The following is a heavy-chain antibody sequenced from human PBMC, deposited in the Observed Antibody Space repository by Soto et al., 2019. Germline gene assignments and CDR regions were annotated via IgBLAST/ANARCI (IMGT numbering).Heavy chain of an antibody. J-gene: IGHJ6*02. V-gene: IGHV3-30*18. CDR3: AKDGDSSGYYYYYGMDV. Sequence: RLSCAASVCSFRSYGMHWVRQAPGKGLEWVAVISYDGSNKYYADSVKGRFTISRDNSKSTLYLQMNSLRAEDTAVYYCAKDGDSSGYYYYYGMDVWGQGTTVTVSS. D-gene: IGHD3-22*01. CDR2: ISYDGSNK. CDR1: VCSFRSYG.